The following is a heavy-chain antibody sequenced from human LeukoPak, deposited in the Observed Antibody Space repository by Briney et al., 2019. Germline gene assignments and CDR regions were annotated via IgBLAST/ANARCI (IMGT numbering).Heavy chain of an antibody. V-gene: IGHV4-59*08. CDR2: IYYSGST. J-gene: IGHJ4*02. Sequence: SETLSLTCTVSGASISSYYWSWIRQPPGKGLEWIGYIYYSGSTNYNPSLKSRVTISVDTSKNQFSLRLSSVTAADTAVYYCARHSSGWYGGFDYWGQGTLVTVSS. CDR3: ARHSSGWYGGFDY. CDR1: GASISSYY. D-gene: IGHD6-19*01.